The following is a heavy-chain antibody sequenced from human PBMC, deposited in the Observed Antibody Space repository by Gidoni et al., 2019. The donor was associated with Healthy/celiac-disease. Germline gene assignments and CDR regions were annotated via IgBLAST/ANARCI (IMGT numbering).Heavy chain of an antibody. Sequence: QVQLQESGPGLVKPSQTLSLTCTVSGGSISSGSYYWSWIRQPAGKGLEWIGRIYTSGSTNYNPSLKSRVTISVDTSKNQFSLKLSSVTAADTAVYYCARGGGTYNWYFDLWGRGTLVTVSS. CDR1: GGSISSGSYY. J-gene: IGHJ2*01. CDR3: ARGGGTYNWYFDL. CDR2: IYTSGST. D-gene: IGHD3-10*01. V-gene: IGHV4-61*02.